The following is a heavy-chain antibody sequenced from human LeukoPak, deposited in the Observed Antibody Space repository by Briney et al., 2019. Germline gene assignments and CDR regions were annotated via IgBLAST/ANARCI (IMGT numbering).Heavy chain of an antibody. V-gene: IGHV3-33*01. J-gene: IGHJ5*02. D-gene: IGHD5-12*01. CDR1: GFTFRNHG. CDR2: MWSDRDDQ. CDR3: ARGVGNGYSGYGFRWYDL. Sequence: PGRSLRLSCAASGFTFRNHGLHWVRQAPGKGLEWVAVMWSDRDDQYYADSVKGRFTISRDNSKNTLNLQMNSLRVEDTALYYYARGVGNGYSGYGFRWYDLWGQGTLVTVSS.